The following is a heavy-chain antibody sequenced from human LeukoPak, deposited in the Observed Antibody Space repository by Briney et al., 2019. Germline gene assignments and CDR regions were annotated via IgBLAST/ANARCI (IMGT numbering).Heavy chain of an antibody. CDR1: GGSISSYY. CDR2: IYTSGST. J-gene: IGHJ5*02. Sequence: SETLSLTCTVSGGSISSYYWSWIRQPAGKGLEWIGRIYTSGSTNYNPSLKSRVTMSVDTSKNQFSLKLSSVTAADTAVYYCARWGTYASTSNWFDPWGQGTLVTVSS. D-gene: IGHD2-2*01. V-gene: IGHV4-4*07. CDR3: ARWGTYASTSNWFDP.